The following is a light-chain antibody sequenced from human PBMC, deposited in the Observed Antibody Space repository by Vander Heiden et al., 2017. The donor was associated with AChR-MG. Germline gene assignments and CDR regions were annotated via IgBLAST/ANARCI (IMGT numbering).Light chain of an antibody. Sequence: SYVLTQPPSVSVAPGKTARVTCGGINIGSKSVHWYQQRPGQAPILVMYYDTDRPSGIPERISGSNSGNTATLIIGRVEAGDEADYFCQVWDSSSDHYVFGTGTKVTVL. CDR2: YDT. J-gene: IGLJ1*01. CDR3: QVWDSSSDHYV. V-gene: IGLV3-21*04. CDR1: NIGSKS.